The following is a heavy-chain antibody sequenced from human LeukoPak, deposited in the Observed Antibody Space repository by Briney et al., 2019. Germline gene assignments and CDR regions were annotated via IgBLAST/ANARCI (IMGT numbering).Heavy chain of an antibody. V-gene: IGHV3-23*01. J-gene: IGHJ6*03. CDR1: GFTFSNYA. D-gene: IGHD4-23*01. CDR3: AKDHHGGNPRTSYFYYMDV. CDR2: ISGDGGST. Sequence: GGSLRLSCAASGFTFSNYAMSWVRQAPGKGLEWVSAISGDGGSTYYADSVKGRFAISRDNSKNTLFLQMNSLRAEDTAIYYCAKDHHGGNPRTSYFYYMDVWGKGTTVTVSS.